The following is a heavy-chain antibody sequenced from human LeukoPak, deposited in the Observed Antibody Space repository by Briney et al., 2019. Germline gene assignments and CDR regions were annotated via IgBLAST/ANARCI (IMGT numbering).Heavy chain of an antibody. V-gene: IGHV3-23*01. CDR1: GFTFSSYA. D-gene: IGHD3-10*01. Sequence: GGSLRLSCAASGFTFSSYAMSWVRQAPGKGLEWVSAVSGSGGSTYYADSVKGRFTISRDNSKNTLFLQMNSLRAEDTAVYYCAGGSGSYYGGYWGQGTLVTVSS. J-gene: IGHJ4*02. CDR3: AGGSGSYYGGY. CDR2: VSGSGGST.